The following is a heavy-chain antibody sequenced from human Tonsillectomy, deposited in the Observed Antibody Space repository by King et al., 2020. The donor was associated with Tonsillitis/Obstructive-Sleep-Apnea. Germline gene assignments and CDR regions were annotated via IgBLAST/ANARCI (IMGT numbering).Heavy chain of an antibody. CDR2: IYSGYDT. D-gene: IGHD5/OR15-5a*01. V-gene: IGHV3-53*01. CDR3: ARGRGSTHNYYYMDV. Sequence: VQLVESGGGLIQPGGSLRLSCAASGFTVRSNYMNWVRQAPGKGLEWVLVIYSGYDTYYAESVEGRFTIARDHSKNTLYLQMNSLRAEDTARYYCARGRGSTHNYYYMDVWGKGTTVTVSS. CDR1: GFTVRSNY. J-gene: IGHJ6*03.